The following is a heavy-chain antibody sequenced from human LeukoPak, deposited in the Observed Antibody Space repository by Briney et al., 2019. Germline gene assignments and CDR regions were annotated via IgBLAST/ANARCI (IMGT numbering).Heavy chain of an antibody. Sequence: GGSLRLSCAASGFTFSIYGMNWVRQAPGKGLEWVSSISSSGSTYYADSVKGRFSISRDNSKNTLYLQMTSLTAEDTAVYYCARWRYGDYFDSGGQGTLGTVSA. J-gene: IGHJ4*02. CDR1: GFTFSIYG. V-gene: IGHV3-23*01. CDR3: ARWRYGDYFDS. D-gene: IGHD4-17*01. CDR2: ISSSGST.